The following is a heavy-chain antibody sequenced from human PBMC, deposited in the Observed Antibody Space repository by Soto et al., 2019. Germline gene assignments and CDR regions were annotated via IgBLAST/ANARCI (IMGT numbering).Heavy chain of an antibody. CDR2: ISYDGNNR. D-gene: IGHD1-20*01. CDR3: TFGDNSFDY. J-gene: IGHJ4*02. CDR1: GFTFSDYG. V-gene: IGHV3-30*03. Sequence: QVQLVESGGGVVQPGRSLRVSCAASGFTFSDYGIYWVRQGPGKGLEWVALISYDGNNREYGDSVKGRFTISRDNSKNTLYLQMNSLRVEDTAVYYCTFGDNSFDYWGQGTLVTVSS.